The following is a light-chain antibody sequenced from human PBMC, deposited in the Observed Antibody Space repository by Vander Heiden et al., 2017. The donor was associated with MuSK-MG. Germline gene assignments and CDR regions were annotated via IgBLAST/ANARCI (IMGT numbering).Light chain of an antibody. CDR1: SSDVGGYNS. CDR3: SSSTTSSPPCV. J-gene: IGLJ1*01. Sequence: SPLSKAASASGSPGHSSTNPCTGTSSDVGGYNSVSWYQQHPGKAPKLMIYDVTNRPSGVSNRFSGSNSGNTASRTSAGRPAEDDADYYCSSSTTSSPPCVFGAGTKVTVL. V-gene: IGLV2-14*03. CDR2: DVT.